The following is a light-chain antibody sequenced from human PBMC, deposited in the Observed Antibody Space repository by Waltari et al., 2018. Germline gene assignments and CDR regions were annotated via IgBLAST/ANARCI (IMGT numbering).Light chain of an antibody. J-gene: IGLJ2*01. CDR2: DVS. V-gene: IGLV2-14*03. CDR1: SSDVGAYNY. Sequence: QSALTQPASVSGSPGQSLTISCTGTSSDVGAYNYVSWYQQHPGKVPKLMIYDVSQRPLGVSSRFSASKSGNAASLTISGLQFEDEADYYCSSYRSDNTLIFGGGTKLTVL. CDR3: SSYRSDNTLI.